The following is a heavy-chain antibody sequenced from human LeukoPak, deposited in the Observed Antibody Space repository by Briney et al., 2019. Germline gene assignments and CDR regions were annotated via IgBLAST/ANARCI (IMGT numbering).Heavy chain of an antibody. D-gene: IGHD4-23*01. J-gene: IGHJ4*02. CDR3: ASHSGGNSEVFDY. CDR2: VYASRSA. V-gene: IGHV4-61*02. Sequence: SQTLSLTCTVSGGSISSGSYYWTWIRQPAGKGLEWIGRVYASRSANYNPSLKSRVTMSVDTSKNQFSLKLRSVTAADTAVYYCASHSGGNSEVFDYWGQGTLVTVSS. CDR1: GGSISSGSYY.